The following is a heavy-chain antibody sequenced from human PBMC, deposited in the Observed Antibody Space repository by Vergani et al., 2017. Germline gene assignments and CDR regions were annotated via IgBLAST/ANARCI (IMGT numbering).Heavy chain of an antibody. V-gene: IGHV3-49*05. CDR1: GFTFGYYA. Sequence: EVQMVESGGGLVKPGGYLRLSCTASGFTFGYYAMDWFRQAPGQGLEWVGGIRSKAYGQATIYAASVKGRFTISRDDSKSIAYLQMNNLQTEDTAMYYCVRDQVTMLRGSDALDIWGQGTMVTVSS. D-gene: IGHD3-10*01. CDR3: VRDQVTMLRGSDALDI. CDR2: IRSKAYGQAT. J-gene: IGHJ3*02.